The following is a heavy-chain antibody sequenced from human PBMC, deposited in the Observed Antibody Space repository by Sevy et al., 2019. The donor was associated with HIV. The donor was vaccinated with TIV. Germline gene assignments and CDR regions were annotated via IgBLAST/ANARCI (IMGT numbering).Heavy chain of an antibody. CDR2: IKQDGSEK. CDR3: ARVSEWELGYYFDY. D-gene: IGHD1-26*01. V-gene: IGHV3-7*01. J-gene: IGHJ4*02. Sequence: GGSLRLSCAASGFTFSRFWMTWVRQAPGKGLEWVANIKQDGSEKYYVDSVKGRFSISRDNAKNSLSLQMNSLGAEDTAVYDCARVSEWELGYYFDYWGQGTLVTVSS. CDR1: GFTFSRFW.